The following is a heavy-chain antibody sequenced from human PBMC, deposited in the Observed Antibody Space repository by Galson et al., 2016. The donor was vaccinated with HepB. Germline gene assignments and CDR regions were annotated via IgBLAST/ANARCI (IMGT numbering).Heavy chain of an antibody. J-gene: IGHJ4*02. Sequence: SLRLSCAVSGFTLSTYSTNWVRQAPGKGLEWIAYSRSRSNDRAIFYAGSVKGRFTISGDNADSMYLQMNSRRDEDTAVYYWVRDNDWGFDYWGQGTLVNVSS. V-gene: IGHV3-48*02. CDR3: VRDNDWGFDY. CDR2: SRSRSNDRAI. CDR1: GFTLSTYS. D-gene: IGHD7-27*01.